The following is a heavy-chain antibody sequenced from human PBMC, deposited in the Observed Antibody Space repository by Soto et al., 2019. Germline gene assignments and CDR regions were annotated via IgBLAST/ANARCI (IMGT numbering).Heavy chain of an antibody. CDR2: IYYSGST. V-gene: IGHV4-39*07. J-gene: IGHJ6*02. D-gene: IGHD2-2*01. CDR1: GGSISSSSYY. CDR3: ARNRYCISTSCHHPPYYYGMDV. Sequence: PSETLSLTCTVSGGSISSSSYYWGWLRQPPGKGLEWIGCIYYSGSTNYNPSLKSRVTISVDTSKNQFSLKLSSVTAADTAVYYCARNRYCISTSCHHPPYYYGMDVWGQGTTVTVSS.